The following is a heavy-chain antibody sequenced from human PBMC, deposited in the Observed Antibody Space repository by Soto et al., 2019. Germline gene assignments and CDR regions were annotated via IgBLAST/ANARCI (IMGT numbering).Heavy chain of an antibody. D-gene: IGHD3-3*01. CDR1: GYTFTGYY. V-gene: IGHV1-2*02. Sequence: ASVKVSCKASGYTFTGYYLHWVRQAPGQGLEYMGWINPNTGGTKYTQKFQGRVTMTRDTSTSTAYMELSSLSSDDTAVFYCARDRNDFWSGYQNFDYWGQGTLVTVSS. J-gene: IGHJ4*02. CDR3: ARDRNDFWSGYQNFDY. CDR2: INPNTGGT.